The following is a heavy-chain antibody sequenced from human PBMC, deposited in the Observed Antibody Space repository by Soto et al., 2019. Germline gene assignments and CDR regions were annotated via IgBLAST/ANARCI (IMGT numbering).Heavy chain of an antibody. V-gene: IGHV1-2*04. D-gene: IGHD6-13*01. CDR1: GYTFTGYY. J-gene: IGHJ6*02. Sequence: ASVKVSCKASGYTFTGYYMHWVRQAPGQGLEWMGWINPNSGGTNYAQKFQGWVTMTRDTSISTAYMELGRLRSDDTAVYYCARVVAAAGSYYYGMDVWGQGTTVTVSS. CDR2: INPNSGGT. CDR3: ARVVAAAGSYYYGMDV.